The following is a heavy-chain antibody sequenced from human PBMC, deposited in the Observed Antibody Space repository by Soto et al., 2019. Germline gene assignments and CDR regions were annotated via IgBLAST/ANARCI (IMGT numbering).Heavy chain of an antibody. Sequence: GGSLRLSCAASGFTFSNYGMYWVRQAPGKGLEWVAFISYDGSSKFYADPMKGRHTISRDNSKNTLYLQMNSLRAEDTAVYYWVKGIGNYLALDYWGQGTLVTGSS. CDR2: ISYDGSSK. CDR3: VKGIGNYLALDY. D-gene: IGHD1-26*01. V-gene: IGHV3-30*18. CDR1: GFTFSNYG. J-gene: IGHJ4*02.